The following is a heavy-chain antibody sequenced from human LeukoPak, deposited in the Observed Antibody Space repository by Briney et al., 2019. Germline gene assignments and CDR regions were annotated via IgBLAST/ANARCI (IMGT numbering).Heavy chain of an antibody. CDR2: IYYSGST. J-gene: IGHJ5*02. CDR1: GGSISSSSYY. Sequence: SETLSLTCTVSGGSISSSSYYWGWLRQPPGKGLEWIGYIYYSGSTNYNPSLKSRVTISVDTSKNQFSLKLSSVTAADTAVYYCARHGVTMVRGVYLGYNWFDPWGQGTLVTVSS. CDR3: ARHGVTMVRGVYLGYNWFDP. V-gene: IGHV4-61*05. D-gene: IGHD3-10*01.